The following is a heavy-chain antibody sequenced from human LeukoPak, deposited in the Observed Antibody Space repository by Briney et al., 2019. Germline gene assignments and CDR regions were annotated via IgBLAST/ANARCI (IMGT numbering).Heavy chain of an antibody. V-gene: IGHV3-23*01. CDR1: GFTFSDYA. J-gene: IGHJ4*02. CDR2: ASYYVGKQ. CDR3: AKAGIGADGAGFLCEY. D-gene: IGHD1-1*01. Sequence: GGALTLSCAASGFTFSDYAMSWVRQAPGKGLEWVSTASYYVGKQYHADSVRGRFTVSRDNSRNTVSLQMSSLRVEDTGIYYCAKAGIGADGAGFLCEYWGQGTLVTVSS.